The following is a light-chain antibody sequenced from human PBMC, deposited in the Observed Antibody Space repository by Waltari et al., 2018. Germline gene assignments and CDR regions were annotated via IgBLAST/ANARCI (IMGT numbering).Light chain of an antibody. CDR2: YGR. CDR3: SSYTSSSTLV. Sequence: QSALTQPAPVSGSPGPANTTSGTGTSSDVGSHNYVSWYQQHPGKAPKLMIYYGRKRPAGGATRFAGAKSGNTAARTISGLQAEDEADYYCSSYTSSSTLVFGGGTKLTVL. CDR1: SSDVGSHNY. V-gene: IGLV2-14*03. J-gene: IGLJ2*01.